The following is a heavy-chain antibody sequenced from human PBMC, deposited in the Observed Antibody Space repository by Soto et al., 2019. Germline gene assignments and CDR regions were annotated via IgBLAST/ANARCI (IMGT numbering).Heavy chain of an antibody. CDR1: GGSISSYY. CDR3: ARDRICSGGSCFARWFDP. CDR2: IYYSGST. Sequence: SETLSLTCTVSGGSISSYYWSWIRQPPGKGLEWIGYIYYSGSTNYNPSLKSRVTISVDTSKNQFSLKLSSVTAADTAVYYCARDRICSGGSCFARWFDPWGQGTLVTVSS. J-gene: IGHJ5*02. V-gene: IGHV4-59*01. D-gene: IGHD2-15*01.